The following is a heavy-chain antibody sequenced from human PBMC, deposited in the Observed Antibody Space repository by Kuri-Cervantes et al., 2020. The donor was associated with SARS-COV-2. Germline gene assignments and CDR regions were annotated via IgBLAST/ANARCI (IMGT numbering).Heavy chain of an antibody. D-gene: IGHD3-22*01. J-gene: IGHJ4*02. CDR3: AKGGDMIVVVILRY. CDR1: EFTFTKCR. Sequence: GESLKISCAASEFTFTKCRMKCVRQAPGKGLEWGSSISSSSCYMYFVDSLKGRLTIFRDNSKNTLYLQMNSLRAEDTAVYYCAKGGDMIVVVILRYWGQGTLVTVSS. CDR2: ISSSSCYM. V-gene: IGHV3-21*01.